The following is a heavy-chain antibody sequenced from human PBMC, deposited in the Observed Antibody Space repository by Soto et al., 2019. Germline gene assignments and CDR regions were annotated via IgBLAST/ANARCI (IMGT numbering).Heavy chain of an antibody. Sequence: ASVKVSCTASGYSFTDYHIHWVRQAPGQGLEWLGRINPKSGGTSTAQKFQGWVTMTTDTSISTASMELTRLTSDDTAIYYCARGDSTDCSNGVCSFFYNHDMDVWGQGTTVTVSS. CDR3: ARGDSTDCSNGVCSFFYNHDMDV. V-gene: IGHV1-2*04. CDR2: INPKSGGT. J-gene: IGHJ6*02. CDR1: GYSFTDYH. D-gene: IGHD2-8*01.